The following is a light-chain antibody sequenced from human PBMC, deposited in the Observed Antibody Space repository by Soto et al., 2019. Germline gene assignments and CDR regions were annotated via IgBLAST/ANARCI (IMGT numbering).Light chain of an antibody. V-gene: IGKV3-20*01. CDR2: GAS. CDR1: QSVSSNY. Sequence: EIVLTQSPATLSLSPGESATLSCRASQSVSSNYITWYQQKPGQAPRRLIFGASSRATGIPDRFSGSGSGTDFTLTISRLEPEDFAVYYCQQYGSSPSTFGQGTKVDIK. CDR3: QQYGSSPST. J-gene: IGKJ1*01.